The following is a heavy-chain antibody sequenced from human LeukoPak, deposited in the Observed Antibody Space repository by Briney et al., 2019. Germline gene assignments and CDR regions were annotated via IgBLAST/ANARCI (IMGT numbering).Heavy chain of an antibody. Sequence: SETLSLTCAVSGGSISSGRYSWGWVRQSPGKGLEWIGSIYHSGSTYYNPSLKSRATISVDTSKNQFSLKLSSVTAADTAVYYCARGSLDYWGQGTLVTVSS. CDR3: ARGSLDY. D-gene: IGHD3-10*01. J-gene: IGHJ4*02. CDR2: IYHSGST. CDR1: GGSISSGRYS. V-gene: IGHV4-39*07.